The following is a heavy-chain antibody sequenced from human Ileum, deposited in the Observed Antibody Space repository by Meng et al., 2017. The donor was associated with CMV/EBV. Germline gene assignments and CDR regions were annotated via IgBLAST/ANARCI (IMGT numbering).Heavy chain of an antibody. D-gene: IGHD4-11*01. J-gene: IGHJ6*02. Sequence: SCAASGFTFSSYSMNWVRQAPGKGLEWVSSISSSSSYIYYADSVKGRFTISRDNAKNSLYLQMNSLRAEDTAVYYCATPGPGENYRGPYYYYYGMDVWGQGTTVTGSS. V-gene: IGHV3-21*01. CDR2: ISSSSSYI. CDR3: ATPGPGENYRGPYYYYYGMDV. CDR1: GFTFSSYS.